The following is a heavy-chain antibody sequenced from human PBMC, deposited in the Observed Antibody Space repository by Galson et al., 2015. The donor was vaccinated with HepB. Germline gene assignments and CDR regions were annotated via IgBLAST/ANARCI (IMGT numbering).Heavy chain of an antibody. CDR1: GFTFSSCS. V-gene: IGHV3-21*01. CDR2: ISSSSSYI. CDR3: ARDSVPAAQWIYYYGMDV. J-gene: IGHJ6*02. D-gene: IGHD2-2*01. Sequence: SLRLSCAASGFTFSSCSMNWVRQAPGKGLEWVSSISSSSSYIYYADSVKGRFTISRDNAKNSLYLQMNSLRAEDTAVYYCARDSVPAAQWIYYYGMDVWGQGTTVTVSS.